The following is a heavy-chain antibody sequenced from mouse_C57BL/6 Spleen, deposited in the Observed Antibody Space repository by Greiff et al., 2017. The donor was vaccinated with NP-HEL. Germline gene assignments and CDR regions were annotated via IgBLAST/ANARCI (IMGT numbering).Heavy chain of an antibody. Sequence: QVQLQQSGAELVKPGASVKLSCKASGYTFTSYWMHWVKQRPGQGLEWIGMIHPNSGSTNYNEKFKSKATLTVDKSSSTAYMQLSSLTSEDSAVYYCARIPLYDGYSYFDYWGQGTTLTVSS. CDR3: ARIPLYDGYSYFDY. D-gene: IGHD2-3*01. V-gene: IGHV1-64*01. CDR1: GYTFTSYW. CDR2: IHPNSGST. J-gene: IGHJ2*01.